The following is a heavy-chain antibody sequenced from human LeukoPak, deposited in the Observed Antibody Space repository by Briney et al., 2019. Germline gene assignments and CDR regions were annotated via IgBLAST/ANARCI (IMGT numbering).Heavy chain of an antibody. D-gene: IGHD1-1*01. CDR2: IYHSGNT. CDR1: GVSISSGGYY. CDR3: ARVRKLPLEWDLIDF. J-gene: IGHJ4*02. V-gene: IGHV4-31*03. Sequence: SETLSLTCTVSGVSISSGGYYWTWIRQRPGEALEWIGYIYHSGNTYYNPSLMSRIVLSVDTSESQFSLKVTSVTAADTALYCCARVRKLPLEWDLIDFWGQGTLVTVSS.